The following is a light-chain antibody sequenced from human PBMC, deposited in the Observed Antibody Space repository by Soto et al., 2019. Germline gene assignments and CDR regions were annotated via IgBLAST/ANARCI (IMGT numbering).Light chain of an antibody. J-gene: IGKJ1*01. CDR2: GAS. Sequence: EIVMTQSPATLSVSPGERATLSCRASQSVSSNLAWYQQKPGQAPRLLIYGASTRATGIPARFSGSGSGTEFTLTISSLQSEDFAVYYCQLYNNWPSSTFGQGTKVEIK. CDR3: QLYNNWPSST. CDR1: QSVSSN. V-gene: IGKV3-15*01.